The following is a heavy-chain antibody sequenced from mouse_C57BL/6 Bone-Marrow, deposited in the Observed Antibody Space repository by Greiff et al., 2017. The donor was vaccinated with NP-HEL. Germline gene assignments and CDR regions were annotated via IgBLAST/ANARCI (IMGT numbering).Heavy chain of an antibody. CDR2: IYPRSGNT. J-gene: IGHJ1*03. CDR1: GYTFTSYG. CDR3: ARSLWEYFDV. V-gene: IGHV1-81*01. D-gene: IGHD1-1*02. Sequence: VQLQQSGAELARPGASVKLSCKASGYTFTSYGISWVKQRTGQGLEWIGEIYPRSGNTYYNEKFKGKATLTADKSSSTAYMELRSLTSEDSAVYFCARSLWEYFDVWGTGTTVTVSS.